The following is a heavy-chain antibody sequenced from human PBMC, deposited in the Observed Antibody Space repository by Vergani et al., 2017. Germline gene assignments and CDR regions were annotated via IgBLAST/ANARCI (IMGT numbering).Heavy chain of an antibody. D-gene: IGHD2-2*01. CDR1: GYSISSGYY. V-gene: IGHV4-38-2*02. J-gene: IGHJ6*02. CDR3: AREDIVVVPAAPPTYGSXSYYAHYYYYGMDV. Sequence: QVQLQESGPGLVKPSETLSLTCTVSGYSISSGYYWGWIRQPPGKGLEWIGSIYHSGSTYYNPSLKSRVTISVDTSKNQFSLKLSSVTAADTAVYYCAREDIVVVPAAPPTYGSXSYYAHYYYYGMDVWGQGTTVTVSS. CDR2: IYHSGST.